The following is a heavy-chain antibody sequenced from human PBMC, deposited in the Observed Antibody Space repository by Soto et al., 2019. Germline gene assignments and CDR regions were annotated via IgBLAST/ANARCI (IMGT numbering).Heavy chain of an antibody. CDR3: AKDPSTGHADL. CDR1: TGYA. CDR2: ISPTGNT. J-gene: IGHJ5*02. V-gene: IGHV3-23*01. D-gene: IGHD3-9*01. Sequence: GGSLRLSCTALTGYAMSWVRRGPGKGLEWISTISPTGNTHYADSVEGRFTISRDDSKNTFYLQMNNLRADDTGVYYCAKDPSTGHADLWGQGTLVTVSS.